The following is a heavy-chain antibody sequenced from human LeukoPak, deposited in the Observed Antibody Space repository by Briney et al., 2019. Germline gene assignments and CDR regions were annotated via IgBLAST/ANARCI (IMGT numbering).Heavy chain of an antibody. V-gene: IGHV3-30*18. Sequence: PGGSLRLSCAASGFNFTSYGMHWVRQAPGKGLEWMAAILYDYDGSNEYYADSVKGRFTISRDNSKNTLYLEMNSLRAEDTAVYYCAKESDDSSGYYRLLPYFDYWGQGTLVTVSS. D-gene: IGHD3-22*01. CDR2: ILYDYDGSNE. J-gene: IGHJ4*02. CDR1: GFNFTSYG. CDR3: AKESDDSSGYYRLLPYFDY.